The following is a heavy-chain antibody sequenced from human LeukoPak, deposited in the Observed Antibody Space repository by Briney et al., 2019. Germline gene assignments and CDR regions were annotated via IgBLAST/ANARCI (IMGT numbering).Heavy chain of an antibody. CDR1: GFTFSSYW. CDR3: ARVYCSGGSCYSY. D-gene: IGHD2-15*01. J-gene: IGHJ4*02. CDR2: IKQDGSEK. V-gene: IGHV3-7*01. Sequence: GGSLRLSCAASGFTFSSYWMSWVRQAPGKGLEWVANIKQDGSEKYYVDSVKGRFTISRDNTKNSLYLQMNSLRAEDTAVYYCARVYCSGGSCYSYWGQGTLVTVSS.